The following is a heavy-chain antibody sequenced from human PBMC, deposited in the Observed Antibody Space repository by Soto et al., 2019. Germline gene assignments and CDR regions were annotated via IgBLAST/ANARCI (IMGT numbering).Heavy chain of an antibody. CDR1: GFNFSSYA. D-gene: IGHD3-22*01. Sequence: GGSLRLSCAASGFNFSSYAMHWARQAPGKGLEWVAVISYDGSNKYYADSVKGRFTISRDNSKNTLYLQMNSLRAEDTAVYYCARDRRQFDSSGYYLHYYGMDVWGQGTTVTVSS. CDR2: ISYDGSNK. J-gene: IGHJ6*02. CDR3: ARDRRQFDSSGYYLHYYGMDV. V-gene: IGHV3-30-3*01.